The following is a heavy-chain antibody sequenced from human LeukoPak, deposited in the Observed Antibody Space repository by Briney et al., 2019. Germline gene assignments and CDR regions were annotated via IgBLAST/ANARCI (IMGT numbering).Heavy chain of an antibody. CDR2: IKQDGSEK. CDR3: ARGYSYAFDY. Sequence: GGSLRLSCAASGFTFSSYAMSWVRQAPGKGLEWVANIKQDGSEKYYVDSVKGRFTISRDNAKNSLYLQMNSLRAEDTAVYYCARGYSYAFDYWGQGTLVTVSS. J-gene: IGHJ4*02. D-gene: IGHD5-18*01. CDR1: GFTFSSYA. V-gene: IGHV3-7*01.